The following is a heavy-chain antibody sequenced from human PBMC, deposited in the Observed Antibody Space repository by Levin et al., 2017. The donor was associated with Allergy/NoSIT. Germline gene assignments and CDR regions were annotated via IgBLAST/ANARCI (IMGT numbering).Heavy chain of an antibody. D-gene: IGHD1-26*01. Sequence: ASVKVSCKASGYTFTGYYMHWVRQAPGQGLEWMGWINPNSGGTNYAQKFQGRVTMTRDTSISTAYMELSRLRSDDTAVYYCARPPRFGSPLAFDIWGQGTMVTVSS. V-gene: IGHV1-2*02. CDR1: GYTFTGYY. J-gene: IGHJ3*02. CDR3: ARPPRFGSPLAFDI. CDR2: INPNSGGT.